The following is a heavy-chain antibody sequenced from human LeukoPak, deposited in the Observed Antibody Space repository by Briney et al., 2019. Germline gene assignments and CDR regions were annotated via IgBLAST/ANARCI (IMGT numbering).Heavy chain of an antibody. CDR2: INVDKGNT. Sequence: ASVKVSCKASGGTFSSYAISWVRQAPGQRLEWMGWINVDKGNTKYSQKFQDRVIISWDTSASTAYMELSSLRSEDTAVFYCARGSSTWSNAFDTWGQGTMVTVSS. J-gene: IGHJ3*02. CDR1: GGTFSSYA. CDR3: ARGSSTWSNAFDT. V-gene: IGHV1-3*01. D-gene: IGHD6-13*01.